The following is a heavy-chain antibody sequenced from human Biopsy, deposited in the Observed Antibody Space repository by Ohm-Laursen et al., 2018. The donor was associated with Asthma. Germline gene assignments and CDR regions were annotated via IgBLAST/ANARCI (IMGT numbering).Heavy chain of an antibody. Sequence: SLRLSCAAPGFTFDDYGMHWVRHAPGKGLEWVSSISWNSDSVGYADSVKGRFTISRDNAKNSLYLQMNSLRAEDTAVYYCARTFHFWSPYHAEHYQLWGQGTLVTVSS. V-gene: IGHV3-9*01. CDR2: ISWNSDSV. J-gene: IGHJ1*01. CDR1: GFTFDDYG. D-gene: IGHD3-3*02. CDR3: ARTFHFWSPYHAEHYQL.